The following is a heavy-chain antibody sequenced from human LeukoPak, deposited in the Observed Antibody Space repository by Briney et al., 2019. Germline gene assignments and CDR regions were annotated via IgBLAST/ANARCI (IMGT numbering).Heavy chain of an antibody. V-gene: IGHV3-7*01. J-gene: IGHJ2*01. CDR3: ARVRTEWYIDL. CDR1: GFIFNSHW. D-gene: IGHD2-8*02. Sequence: GGSLRLSCAGSGFIFNSHWMTWVRQAPGMGLEWVGSIRQDGDEKFYADSVRGRFTISRDNAKNSLYLHLNSLRAEDTAIYCARVRTEWYIDLWGRGTLVTVSP. CDR2: IRQDGDEK.